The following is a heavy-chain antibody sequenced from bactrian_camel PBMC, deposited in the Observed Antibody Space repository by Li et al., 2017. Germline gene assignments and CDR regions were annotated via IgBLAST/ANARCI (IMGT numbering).Heavy chain of an antibody. J-gene: IGHJ4*01. D-gene: IGHD3*01. CDR1: GFPFSTYC. CDR3: AAGEWVAAPDRESEYNY. Sequence: VQLVESGGGSVQEGGSLTLSCSGSGFPFSTYCMGWFRQSPGKDREGVAALYTDPSYDTWYGDSVKGRFTVSRDNAKSTVSLQMNSLRPEDTAMYYCAAGEWVAAPDRESEYNYWDQGTQVTVS. V-gene: IGHV3S6*01. CDR2: LYTDPSYDT.